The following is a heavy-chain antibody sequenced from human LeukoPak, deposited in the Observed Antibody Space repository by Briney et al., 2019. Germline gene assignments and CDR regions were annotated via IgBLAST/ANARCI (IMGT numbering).Heavy chain of an antibody. Sequence: PSETLSLTCTVSGGSISSGGYYWSWIRQHPGKGLEWIGYIYYSGSTYYNPSLKSRVTISVDTSKNQFSLKLSSVTAADTAVYYCARLYCSSTSCHIDYWGQGTLVTVSS. CDR2: IYYSGST. D-gene: IGHD2-2*02. V-gene: IGHV4-31*03. J-gene: IGHJ4*02. CDR3: ARLYCSSTSCHIDY. CDR1: GGSISSGGYY.